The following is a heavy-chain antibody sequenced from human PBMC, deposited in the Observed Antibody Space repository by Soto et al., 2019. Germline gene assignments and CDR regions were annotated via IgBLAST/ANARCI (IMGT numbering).Heavy chain of an antibody. J-gene: IGHJ4*02. CDR2: IYYYGST. Sequence: SETLSLTCTVSGGSITINYYWAWIRQPPGKGLEWIGSIYYYGSTHYNPSLKSRVTMSVDTSNNHFSLKLTSVTAADTAVYYCARRDEGVYDRGGFDYWGPGTLVTVSS. CDR1: GGSITINYY. D-gene: IGHD5-12*01. V-gene: IGHV4-39*02. CDR3: ARRDEGVYDRGGFDY.